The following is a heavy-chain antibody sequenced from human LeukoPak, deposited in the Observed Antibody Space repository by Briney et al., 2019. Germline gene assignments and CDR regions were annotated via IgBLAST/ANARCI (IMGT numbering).Heavy chain of an antibody. CDR1: GGSLSSYY. CDR2: IFYSGNT. CDR3: ARWNYYDIIRAFDI. Sequence: SETLSLTCTVSGGSLSSYYWIWIRQPPGKELEWIGYIFYSGNTNYNPSLKSRVTISVDTSKNQFSLKLTSVTAADTAVYYCARWNYYDIIRAFDIWGQGTTVTVSS. D-gene: IGHD3-22*01. V-gene: IGHV4-59*01. J-gene: IGHJ3*02.